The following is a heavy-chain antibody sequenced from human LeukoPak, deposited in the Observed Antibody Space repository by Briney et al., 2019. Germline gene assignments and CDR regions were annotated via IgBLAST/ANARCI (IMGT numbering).Heavy chain of an antibody. Sequence: GGSLRLSCAASGFTFSSYSMNWVRQAPGKGLEWVSYISSSSSTIYYADSVKGRFIISRDNAKNSLYLQMSSLRAEDTAVYYCARVPYGGGYWGQGTLVTVSS. CDR3: ARVPYGGGY. CDR2: ISSSSSTI. J-gene: IGHJ4*02. CDR1: GFTFSSYS. D-gene: IGHD4-23*01. V-gene: IGHV3-48*04.